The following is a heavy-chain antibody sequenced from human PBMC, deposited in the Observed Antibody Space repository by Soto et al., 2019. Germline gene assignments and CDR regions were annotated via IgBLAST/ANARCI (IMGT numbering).Heavy chain of an antibody. J-gene: IGHJ6*02. D-gene: IGHD3-3*01. Sequence: PSETLSLTCAVSGGSISSSNWWSWVRQPPGKGLEWIGEIYHSGSTNYNPSLKSRVTISVDKSKNQFSLKLSSVTAADTAVYYCARAGAYYDFWSGSPYYYYGMDVWGQGTTVTVSS. CDR1: GGSISSSNW. V-gene: IGHV4-4*02. CDR2: IYHSGST. CDR3: ARAGAYYDFWSGSPYYYYGMDV.